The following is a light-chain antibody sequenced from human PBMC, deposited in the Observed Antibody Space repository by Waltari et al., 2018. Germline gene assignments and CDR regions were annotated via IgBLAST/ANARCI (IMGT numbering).Light chain of an antibody. CDR3: LQYHSYSK. CDR2: KAS. Sequence: DIQMTQSPSTLSASVGDSVTITCRPSEIVLTWLAWYQQKPGKAPKLLIYKASSLESGVPSRFSGSASGTEFTLTISSLQPDDSATYYCLQYHSYSKFGQGTKLEIK. V-gene: IGKV1-5*03. J-gene: IGKJ2*01. CDR1: EIVLTW.